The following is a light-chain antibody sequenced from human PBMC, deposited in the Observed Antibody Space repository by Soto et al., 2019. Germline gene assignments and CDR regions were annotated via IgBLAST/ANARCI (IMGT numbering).Light chain of an antibody. CDR3: QQYGRSRLFT. CDR2: GAS. J-gene: IGKJ3*01. Sequence: EIVLTQSPGTLSLSPGERATLSCRASQSVSSTYLAWYQQKPGQAPRLLIFGASSRATGIPDRFSGSGSGTDFTRTISRLEPEDFAVYYCQQYGRSRLFTFGPGTKVDIK. V-gene: IGKV3-20*01. CDR1: QSVSSTY.